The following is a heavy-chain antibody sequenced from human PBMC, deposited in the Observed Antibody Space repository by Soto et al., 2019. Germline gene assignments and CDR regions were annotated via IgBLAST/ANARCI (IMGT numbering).Heavy chain of an antibody. D-gene: IGHD1-26*01. J-gene: IGHJ3*02. CDR1: GGTFSSYA. Sequence: SVKVSCKASGGTFSSYAISWVRQAPGQGLEWMGGIIPIFGTANYAQKFQGRVTITADESTSTAYMELSSLRSEDAAVYYCATNSGSSLGHAFDIWGQGTMVTVSS. CDR3: ATNSGSSLGHAFDI. CDR2: IIPIFGTA. V-gene: IGHV1-69*13.